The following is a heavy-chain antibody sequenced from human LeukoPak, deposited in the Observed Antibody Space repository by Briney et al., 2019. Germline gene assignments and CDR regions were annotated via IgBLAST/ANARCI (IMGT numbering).Heavy chain of an antibody. D-gene: IGHD6-13*01. Sequence: PSETLSLTCAVYGGSFSGYYWSWIRQPPGKGLEWIGEINHSGSTNYNPSLKSRVTISVDTSKNQFSLKLSSVTAADTAVYYCARRGSSSWSFDWFDPWGQGTLVTVSS. J-gene: IGHJ5*02. CDR3: ARRGSSSWSFDWFDP. V-gene: IGHV4-34*01. CDR2: INHSGST. CDR1: GGSFSGYY.